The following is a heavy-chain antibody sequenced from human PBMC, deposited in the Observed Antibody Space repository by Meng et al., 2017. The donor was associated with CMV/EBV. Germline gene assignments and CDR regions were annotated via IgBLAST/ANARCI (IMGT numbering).Heavy chain of an antibody. D-gene: IGHD3-10*01. V-gene: IGHV3-21*01. J-gene: IGHJ4*02. CDR3: ARDYGSGKDY. CDR1: GFTFSSYS. CDR2: ISSSSYI. Sequence: EVQLVESGGGLVKPGGSLKLSCAASGFTFSSYSMNWVRQAPGKGREWVASISSSSYIYYADSVKGRFTISRDNAKNSLYLQMNSLRAEDTAVYYCARDYGSGKDYWGQGTLVTVAS.